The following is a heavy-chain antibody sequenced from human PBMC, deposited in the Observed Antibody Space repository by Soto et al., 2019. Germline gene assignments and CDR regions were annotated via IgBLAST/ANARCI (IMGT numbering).Heavy chain of an antibody. CDR3: ARSKATLGKNWIDP. Sequence: GGSLRLSCAASGFTISSYWMHWVRQAPGKGLVWVSRINSDESSTDYADSVKGRFTISRDNAKNTLYLQMNSLRAEDTALYYCARSKATLGKNWIDPWGQGTLVTVSS. CDR2: INSDESST. D-gene: IGHD1-26*01. CDR1: GFTISSYW. V-gene: IGHV3-74*01. J-gene: IGHJ5*02.